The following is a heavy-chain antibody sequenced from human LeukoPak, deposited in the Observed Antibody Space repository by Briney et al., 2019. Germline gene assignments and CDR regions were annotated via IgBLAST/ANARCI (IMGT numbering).Heavy chain of an antibody. Sequence: GGSLRLSCAASGFTFSSYSMNWVRQAPGKGLEWVSPISSSSSYIYYADSVKGRFTISRDNAKNSLYLQMNSLRAEDTAVYYCASSPIVGAPDYWGQGTLVTVSS. V-gene: IGHV3-21*01. CDR2: ISSSSSYI. CDR3: ASSPIVGAPDY. J-gene: IGHJ4*02. D-gene: IGHD1-26*01. CDR1: GFTFSSYS.